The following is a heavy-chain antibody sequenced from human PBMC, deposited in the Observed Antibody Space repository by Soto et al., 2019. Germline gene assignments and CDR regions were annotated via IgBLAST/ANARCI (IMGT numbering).Heavy chain of an antibody. CDR2: IHLVDSDA. Sequence: GESLKISCKGSGNSFSNYWIGWVRQTPGKGLEWMGIIHLVDSDARYSPSFQGQVTISADKSILTAYLQWSSLRASDTALYYCVRPVGLTTVVSPAALDIWGQGTMVTVSS. CDR3: VRPVGLTTVVSPAALDI. CDR1: GNSFSNYW. D-gene: IGHD4-17*01. V-gene: IGHV5-51*01. J-gene: IGHJ3*02.